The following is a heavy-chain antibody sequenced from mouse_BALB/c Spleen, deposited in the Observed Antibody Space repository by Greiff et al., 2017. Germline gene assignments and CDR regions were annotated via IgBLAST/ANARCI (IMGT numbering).Heavy chain of an antibody. CDR1: GYTFTSYV. D-gene: IGHD2-3*01. Sequence: VQLQQSGPELVKPGASVKMSCKASGYTFTSYVMHWVKQKPGQGLEWIGYINPYNDGTKYNEKFKGKATLTSDKSSSTAYMELSSLTSEDSAVYCCARSSSYDGYAMDYWGQGTSVTVSS. CDR2: INPYNDGT. J-gene: IGHJ4*01. CDR3: ARSSSYDGYAMDY. V-gene: IGHV1-14*01.